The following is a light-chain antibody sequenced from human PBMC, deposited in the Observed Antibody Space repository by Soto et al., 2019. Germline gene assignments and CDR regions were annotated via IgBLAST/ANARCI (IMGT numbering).Light chain of an antibody. CDR3: SSKSSGSTPML. Sequence: QSVLTQPASVSGSPGQSITISCTGTSNDVGGYGFVSWYQHHPSEAPKLIIYEVSNRPSGVSSRFSGSKSGNTASLTISGLQAEDESLYYCSSKSSGSTPMLFGGGTKVTVL. CDR1: SNDVGGYGF. V-gene: IGLV2-14*01. CDR2: EVS. J-gene: IGLJ3*02.